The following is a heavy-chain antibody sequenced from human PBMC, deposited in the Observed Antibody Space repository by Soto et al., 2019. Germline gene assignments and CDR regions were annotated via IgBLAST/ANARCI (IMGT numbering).Heavy chain of an antibody. D-gene: IGHD3-9*01. CDR1: GYSFTSYW. V-gene: IGHV5-51*01. Sequence: LGESLKISCKGSGYSFTSYWIGWVRQMPGKGLEWMGIIYPGDSDTRYSPSFQGQVTISADKSISTAYLQWSSLKASDTAMYYCARRLRYFDWLGNWFDPWGQGTLVTVSS. J-gene: IGHJ5*02. CDR3: ARRLRYFDWLGNWFDP. CDR2: IYPGDSDT.